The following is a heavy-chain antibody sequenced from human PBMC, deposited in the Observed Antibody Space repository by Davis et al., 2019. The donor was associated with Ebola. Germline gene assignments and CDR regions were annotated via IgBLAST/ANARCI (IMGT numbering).Heavy chain of an antibody. Sequence: GSLRLSCTVSGGSISSSSYYWGWIRQPPGKGLEWIGSIYYSGSTYYNPSLKSRVTISVDTSKNQFSLKLSSVTAADTAVYYCAIPNTYYYDSSGYYGQYYFDYWGQGTLVTVSS. CDR3: AIPNTYYYDSSGYYGQYYFDY. CDR1: GGSISSSSYY. V-gene: IGHV4-39*01. CDR2: IYYSGST. J-gene: IGHJ4*02. D-gene: IGHD3-22*01.